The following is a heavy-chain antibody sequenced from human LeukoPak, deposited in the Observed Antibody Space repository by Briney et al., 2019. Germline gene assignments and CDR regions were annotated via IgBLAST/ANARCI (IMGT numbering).Heavy chain of an antibody. CDR3: AADLGWELVHWYFDL. Sequence: SVKVSCKASGFTFTSSAVQWVRRARGQRLEWIGWIVVGSGNTNYAQKFQERVTITRDMSTSTAYMELSSLRSEDTAVYYCAADLGWELVHWYFDLWGRGTLVTVSS. CDR2: IVVGSGNT. D-gene: IGHD1-26*01. CDR1: GFTFTSSA. V-gene: IGHV1-58*01. J-gene: IGHJ2*01.